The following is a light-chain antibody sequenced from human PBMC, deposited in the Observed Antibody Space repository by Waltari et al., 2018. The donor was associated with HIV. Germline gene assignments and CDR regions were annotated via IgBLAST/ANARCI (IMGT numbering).Light chain of an antibody. CDR3: QQYSSDPLT. Sequence: DIQMTQSLSTLPASVGAKIIITCRASQSISNWLACFQQKPGKAPKLLIYKASNLESGVPSRFSGSGSGTEFTLTINSLQPDGFATYFCQQYSSDPLTFGRGTRVEVK. CDR2: KAS. J-gene: IGKJ4*02. CDR1: QSISNW. V-gene: IGKV1-5*01.